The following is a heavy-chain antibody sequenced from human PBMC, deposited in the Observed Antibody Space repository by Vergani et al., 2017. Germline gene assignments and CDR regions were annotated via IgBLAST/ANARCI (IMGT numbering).Heavy chain of an antibody. V-gene: IGHV3-30*01. D-gene: IGHD6-6*01. CDR3: ARAGGSSPHYYYYXMDV. CDR1: GFTFSSYA. J-gene: IGHJ6*03. Sequence: QVQLVESGGGVVQPGRSLRLSCAASGFTFSSYAMHWVRQAPGKGLEWVAVISYDGSNKYYADSVKGRFTISRDNSKNTLYLQMNSLRAEDTAVYYCARAGGSSPHYYYYXMDVWGKGTTVTVSS. CDR2: ISYDGSNK.